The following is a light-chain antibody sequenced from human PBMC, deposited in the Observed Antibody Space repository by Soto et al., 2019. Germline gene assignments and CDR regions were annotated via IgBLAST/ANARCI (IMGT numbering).Light chain of an antibody. Sequence: QSVLTQSPSASASLGASVRLTCTLSSGHSSYAIAWHQQQPEKGPRFLMRLDNDGSHTKGDCIPDRVSGSSSGAERYLTISSLQSDDDADYYCQTWGTGFQVFGGGAKLTVL. CDR3: QTWGTGFQV. CDR1: SGHSSYA. CDR2: LDNDGSH. V-gene: IGLV4-69*01. J-gene: IGLJ2*01.